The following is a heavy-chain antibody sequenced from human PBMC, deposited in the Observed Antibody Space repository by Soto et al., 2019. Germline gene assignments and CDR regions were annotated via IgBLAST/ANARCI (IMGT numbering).Heavy chain of an antibody. Sequence: SVKVSCKASGGTFSSYSISWVRQAPGQGLEWMGGIIPIFGTANYAQKFQGRVTITADESASTAYMELSSLRSEDTAVYYCAIEYSSSPPYYPIGYWGQGTLVTVSS. CDR1: GGTFSSYS. CDR3: AIEYSSSPPYYPIGY. CDR2: IIPIFGTA. V-gene: IGHV1-69*13. D-gene: IGHD6-6*01. J-gene: IGHJ4*02.